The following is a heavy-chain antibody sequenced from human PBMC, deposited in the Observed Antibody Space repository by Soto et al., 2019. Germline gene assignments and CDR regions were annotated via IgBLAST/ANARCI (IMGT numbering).Heavy chain of an antibody. CDR3: AIEKVGPTSVHVFDI. CDR2: IKQDGSQK. Sequence: GGSLRLSCAASGFTFSRYWMSWVRQGPGKGLEWVANIKQDGSQKNYVDSVKGRVTISRDNAKNSLYLQMNSLRAEDTAVYYCAIEKVGPTSVHVFDIWGQGTMVTVSS. CDR1: GFTFSRYW. J-gene: IGHJ3*02. D-gene: IGHD1-26*01. V-gene: IGHV3-7*02.